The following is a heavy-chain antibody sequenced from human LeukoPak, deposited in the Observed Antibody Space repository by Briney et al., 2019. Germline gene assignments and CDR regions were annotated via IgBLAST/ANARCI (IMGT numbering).Heavy chain of an antibody. J-gene: IGHJ6*02. CDR1: GYTFTGYY. D-gene: IGHD6-13*01. CDR2: INPNSGGT. Sequence: GASVKVSCKASGYTFTGYYMHWVRQAPGQGLEWMGWINPNSGGTNYAQKFQGRVTMTRDTSISTAYMELSRLRSDDTAVYYCARKQLVPYYYYYGMDVWGQGTTVTVSS. V-gene: IGHV1-2*02. CDR3: ARKQLVPYYYYYGMDV.